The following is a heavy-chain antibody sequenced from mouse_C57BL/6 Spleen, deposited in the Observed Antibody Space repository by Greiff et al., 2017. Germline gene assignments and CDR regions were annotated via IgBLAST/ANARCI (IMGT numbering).Heavy chain of an antibody. CDR3: ASHYYGAMDY. Sequence: EVNVVESGGGLVQPGGSLSLSCAASGFTFTDYYMSWVRQPPGKALEWLGFIRNKANGYTSEYSASVKGRFTISRDNSKSILYLLMNALRAEDSATYYCASHYYGAMDYWGKGTSVTVSS. CDR2: IRNKANGYTS. CDR1: GFTFTDYY. D-gene: IGHD2-1*01. V-gene: IGHV7-3*01. J-gene: IGHJ4*01.